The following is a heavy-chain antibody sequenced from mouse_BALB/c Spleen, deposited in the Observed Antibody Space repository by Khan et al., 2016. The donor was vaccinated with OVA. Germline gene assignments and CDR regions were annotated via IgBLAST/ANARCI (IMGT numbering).Heavy chain of an antibody. Sequence: QVQLKESGPGLVQPSQSLSITCTVSGFSLTTYVVHWVRQSPGKGLEWLGVIWSGGSTDYNAAFISRLSISKDSSKSQVFFKMNSLQVNDTAIYYCARNYDYDEGLAYWGQGTLVTVSA. V-gene: IGHV2-2*02. CDR2: IWSGGST. CDR1: GFSLTTYV. J-gene: IGHJ3*01. CDR3: ARNYDYDEGLAY. D-gene: IGHD2-4*01.